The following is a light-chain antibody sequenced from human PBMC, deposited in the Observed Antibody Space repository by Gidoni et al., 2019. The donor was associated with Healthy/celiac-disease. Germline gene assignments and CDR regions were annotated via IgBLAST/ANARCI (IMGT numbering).Light chain of an antibody. Sequence: DIQLTHSPSFLSASVGDRVTITCRASQGISSYLAWYQQKPGKAPKLLSYAASTLQSGVPSRFSGSGSGTEFTLTISSLQHEDFATYYCQQLNSYPYTFGQGTKLEIK. CDR2: AAS. CDR3: QQLNSYPYT. J-gene: IGKJ2*01. CDR1: QGISSY. V-gene: IGKV1-9*01.